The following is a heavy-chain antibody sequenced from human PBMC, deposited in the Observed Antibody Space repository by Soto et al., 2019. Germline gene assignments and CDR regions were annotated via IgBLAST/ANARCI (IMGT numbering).Heavy chain of an antibody. CDR2: IKSKTDGGTT. CDR1: GGSIRSYY. CDR3: TTESYSSGWSDY. J-gene: IGHJ4*02. V-gene: IGHV3-15*01. Sequence: ETLSLTCTVSGGSIRSYYWTWVRQAPGKGLEWVGRIKSKTDGGTTDYAAPVKGRFTISRDDSKNTLYLQMNSLKTEDTAVYYCTTESYSSGWSDYWGQGTLVTVSS. D-gene: IGHD6-19*01.